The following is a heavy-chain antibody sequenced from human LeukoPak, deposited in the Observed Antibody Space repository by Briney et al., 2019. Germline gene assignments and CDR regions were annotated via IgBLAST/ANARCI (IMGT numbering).Heavy chain of an antibody. CDR1: GFTFNTYS. D-gene: IGHD2/OR15-2a*01. Sequence: PGGSLRLSCEASGFTFNTYSMNWARQAPGKGLEWVSSIDSSGGYIYYADSVKGRFTISRDNAKNSLYLQMNSLRAEDTAVYYCARVSILIVPYYAFDIWGQGTMVTVSS. V-gene: IGHV3-21*01. CDR3: ARVSILIVPYYAFDI. CDR2: IDSSGGYI. J-gene: IGHJ3*02.